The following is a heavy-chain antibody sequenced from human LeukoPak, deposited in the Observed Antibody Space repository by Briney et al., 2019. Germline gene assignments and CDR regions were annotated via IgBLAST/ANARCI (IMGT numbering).Heavy chain of an antibody. Sequence: SETLSLTCAVYGASFSGYYWSWIRHPPGKGREWLGEINHSGSTNYNPSLKSRVTISVDTSKDQFSLKLGSVTAADTAVYYCARGGGAVAGGRNWFDPWGQGTLVTVSS. D-gene: IGHD6-19*01. CDR1: GASFSGYY. V-gene: IGHV4-34*01. CDR3: ARGGGAVAGGRNWFDP. J-gene: IGHJ5*02. CDR2: INHSGST.